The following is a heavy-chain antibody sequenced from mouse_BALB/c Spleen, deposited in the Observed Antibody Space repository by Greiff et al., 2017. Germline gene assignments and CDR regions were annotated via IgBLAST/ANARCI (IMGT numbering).Heavy chain of an antibody. CDR1: GYTFTDYA. V-gene: IGHV1S137*01. D-gene: IGHD2-3*01. Sequence: VQLQQSGAELVRPGDSVKISCKGSGYTFTDYAMHWVKQSHAKSLEWIGVISTYYGDASYNQKFKGKATMTVDKSSSTAYMELARLTSEDSAIYYCARVYDGYYDYAMDYWGQGTSVTVSS. CDR3: ARVYDGYYDYAMDY. J-gene: IGHJ4*01. CDR2: ISTYYGDA.